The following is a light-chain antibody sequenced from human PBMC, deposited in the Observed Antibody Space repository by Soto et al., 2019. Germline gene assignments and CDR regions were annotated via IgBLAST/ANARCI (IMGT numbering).Light chain of an antibody. CDR1: SSDVGAYNY. Sequence: QSVLTQPASVSLSPGQSITISCTGTSSDVGAYNYVSLYQQHPGKAPKFLIYEVNNRPSGVSDRFSGSKSGNTASLTISALQAEDEADYYCASYTRGGTYVFGTGTKVTVL. CDR3: ASYTRGGTYV. CDR2: EVN. J-gene: IGLJ1*01. V-gene: IGLV2-14*01.